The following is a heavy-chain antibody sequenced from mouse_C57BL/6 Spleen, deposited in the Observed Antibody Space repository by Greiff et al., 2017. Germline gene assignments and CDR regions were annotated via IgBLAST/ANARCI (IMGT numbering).Heavy chain of an antibody. CDR1: GYTFTSYW. CDR3: AREWEWTWFAY. J-gene: IGHJ3*01. V-gene: IGHV1-64*01. D-gene: IGHD1-3*01. CDR2: IHPNSGGT. Sequence: VKLQQPGAELVKPGASVKLSCKASGYTFTSYWLHWVKQRPGQGLEWIGMIHPNSGGTTYNEKFKSKATLTVDKSSSTAYMQLSSLTSEDSAVYYCAREWEWTWFAYWGQGTLVTVSA.